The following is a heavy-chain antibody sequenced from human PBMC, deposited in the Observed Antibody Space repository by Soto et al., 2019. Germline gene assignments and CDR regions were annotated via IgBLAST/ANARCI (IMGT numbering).Heavy chain of an antibody. CDR2: IYYSGST. D-gene: IGHD2-2*01. J-gene: IGHJ5*02. CDR1: GGSISSGGYY. V-gene: IGHV4-31*03. CDR3: ARSMVVRAAYEVGTYNWFDP. Sequence: QVQLQESGPGLVKPSQTLSLTCTVSGGSISSGGYYWSWIRQRPGKGLEWIGYIYYSGSTYYNPSLKKRVTKSVDTSKNQFSLKLSSVTAADTAVYYCARSMVVRAAYEVGTYNWFDPWGQGTLVTVSS.